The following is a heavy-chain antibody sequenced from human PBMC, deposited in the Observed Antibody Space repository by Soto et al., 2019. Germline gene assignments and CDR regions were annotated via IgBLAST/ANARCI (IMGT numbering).Heavy chain of an antibody. V-gene: IGHV5-10-1*01. CDR2: IDPSDSYT. J-gene: IGHJ4*02. CDR3: ASSASGLAGH. CDR1: GYSFTIYW. D-gene: IGHD1-26*01. Sequence: PGESLKISCKGSGYSFTIYWSSWVRQMPGKGLEWMGRIDPSDSYTNYSPSFQGHVTISADKSISTAYLQCSGLKASDTAMHYCASSASGLAGHWGQGTLVTVS.